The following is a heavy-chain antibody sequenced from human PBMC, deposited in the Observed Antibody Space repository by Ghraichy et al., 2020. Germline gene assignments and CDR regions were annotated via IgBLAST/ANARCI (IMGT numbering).Heavy chain of an antibody. CDR1: GGSISSSSYY. J-gene: IGHJ6*02. CDR2: IDYSGST. Sequence: SETLSLTCTVSGGSISSSSYYWGWTRQPPGKGLEWIGSIDYSGSTYYNPSLKSRVTISVDTSKNQFSLKLSSVTAADTAVYYCAGFNWGDYYYGMDVWGQGTTVTVSS. V-gene: IGHV4-39*01. D-gene: IGHD7-27*01. CDR3: AGFNWGDYYYGMDV.